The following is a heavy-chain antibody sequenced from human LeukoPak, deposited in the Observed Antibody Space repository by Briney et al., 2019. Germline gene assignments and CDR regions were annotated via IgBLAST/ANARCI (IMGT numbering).Heavy chain of an antibody. Sequence: GASVKVSCKASGGTFRSYGISWVQQAPGQGLEWMGWISDYNGNTNYAQKLQGRVTMTTDTSTSTAYMELRSLRSDDTAVYYCARDRVAYYYDSSPEGFLDYWGQGTLVTVSS. CDR2: ISDYNGNT. J-gene: IGHJ4*02. CDR1: GGTFRSYG. CDR3: ARDRVAYYYDSSPEGFLDY. V-gene: IGHV1-18*01. D-gene: IGHD3-22*01.